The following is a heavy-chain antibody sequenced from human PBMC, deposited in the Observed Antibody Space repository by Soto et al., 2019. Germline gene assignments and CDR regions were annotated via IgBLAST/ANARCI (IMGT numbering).Heavy chain of an antibody. D-gene: IGHD6-19*01. J-gene: IGHJ4*02. CDR2: ISGSGDYT. Sequence: EVQLLASGGRLVQPGGSLRLACSASGFTLSIYAMSWVRQAPGEGLEWVSAISGSGDYTYYADSVKGRFAISRDKAKNTLYLQMNSLRAEDTAVYYCAKVLNAVAGTYDYWGQGTLVIVSS. V-gene: IGHV3-23*01. CDR3: AKVLNAVAGTYDY. CDR1: GFTLSIYA.